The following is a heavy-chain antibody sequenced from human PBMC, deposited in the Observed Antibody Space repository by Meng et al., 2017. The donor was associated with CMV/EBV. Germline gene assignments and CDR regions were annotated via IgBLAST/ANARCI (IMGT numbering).Heavy chain of an antibody. V-gene: IGHV3-21*01. Sequence: GESLKISCAASGFTFSSYSMNWVRQAPGKGLEWASSISSSSSYIYYADSVKGRFTISRDNAKNSLYLQMNSLRAEDTAVYYCARGYYGSGSYFPSFDYWGQGTLVTVSS. CDR3: ARGYYGSGSYFPSFDY. CDR2: ISSSSSYI. J-gene: IGHJ4*02. D-gene: IGHD3-10*01. CDR1: GFTFSSYS.